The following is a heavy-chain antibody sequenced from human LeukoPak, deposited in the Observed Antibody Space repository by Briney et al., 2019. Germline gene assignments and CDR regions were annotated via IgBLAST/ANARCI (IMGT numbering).Heavy chain of an antibody. CDR1: LYTFTTNG. V-gene: IGHV1-18*01. J-gene: IGHJ4*02. D-gene: IGHD5-18*01. CDR3: ARGSFNTAGIGYFDY. CDR2: ISAYNGNT. Sequence: ASVKVSRKASLYTFTTNGISWVRPAPGEGREWMGWISAYNGNTNYAQKLQGRVTLTTDTSTSTPYMELRSLRSDDTAVYYCARGSFNTAGIGYFDYWGQGTLVTVSS.